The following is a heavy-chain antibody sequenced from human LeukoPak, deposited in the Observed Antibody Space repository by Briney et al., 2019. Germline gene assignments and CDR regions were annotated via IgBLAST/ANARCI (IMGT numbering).Heavy chain of an antibody. D-gene: IGHD2/OR15-2a*01. V-gene: IGHV4-30-2*06. CDR2: IYDSGST. CDR3: ARESNINNWFDP. Sequence: SETLSLTCIVCGGSISSGGHPWSWIRQSPGKGLEWIGYIYDSGSTFYNPSLKSRVTMSIDRSNNQFSLKLSSVTAADTAVYYCARESNINNWFDPWGQGTLVTVSS. CDR1: GGSISSGGHP. J-gene: IGHJ5*02.